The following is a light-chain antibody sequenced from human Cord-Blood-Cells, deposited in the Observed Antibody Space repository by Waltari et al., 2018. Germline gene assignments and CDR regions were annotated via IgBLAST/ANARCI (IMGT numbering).Light chain of an antibody. J-gene: IGKJ5*01. CDR3: QQLNSYPIT. CDR1: QGISSY. Sequence: IQLTQSPSSLSASVGDRVTITCRASQGISSYLAWYQQKPGKAPKLLIYAASTLQSGVPSRFSGIGSGTEFTLTISSLQPEDFATYYCQQLNSYPITFGQGTRLEIK. V-gene: IGKV1-9*01. CDR2: AAS.